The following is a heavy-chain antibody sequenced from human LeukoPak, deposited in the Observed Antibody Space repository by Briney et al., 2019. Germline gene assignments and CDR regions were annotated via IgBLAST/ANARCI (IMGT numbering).Heavy chain of an antibody. CDR2: INVVNGAI. CDR1: GFTLRYYQ. Sequence: PGGSLRLSCATSGFTLRYYQMNWVRQAPGKGLEWVSYINVVNGAIYYADSVKGRFTISGDIATNSVYLQMNGPRAEDTALYYCVRDGNRGYDMDVWGQGTAVTVSS. D-gene: IGHD3-10*01. J-gene: IGHJ6*02. CDR3: VRDGNRGYDMDV. V-gene: IGHV3-48*01.